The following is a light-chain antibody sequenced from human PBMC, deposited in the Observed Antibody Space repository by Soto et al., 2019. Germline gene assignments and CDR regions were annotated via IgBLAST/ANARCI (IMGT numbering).Light chain of an antibody. Sequence: DIQMTQSPSSVSASVGDRVTITCRASRDISTWLAWYQQKPGKAPKLLIYDASSLQSGVPSRFSGSGSGTEFTLTISSLQPDDFATYYCQQYNSYWTFGQGTKVDIK. CDR1: RDISTW. J-gene: IGKJ1*01. V-gene: IGKV1-5*01. CDR3: QQYNSYWT. CDR2: DAS.